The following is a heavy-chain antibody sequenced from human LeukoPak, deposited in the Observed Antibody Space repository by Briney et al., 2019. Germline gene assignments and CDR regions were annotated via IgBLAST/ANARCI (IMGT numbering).Heavy chain of an antibody. Sequence: GGSLRLSCAASGFTFSDYYMSWIRQAPGKGLEWVSYISSSGSTIYYADSVKGRFTISRDNAKNSLYLQMNSLRAEDTAVYYCAGDVKSRYCSSTSCYVPFDYWGQGTLATVSS. J-gene: IGHJ4*02. CDR2: ISSSGSTI. CDR3: AGDVKSRYCSSTSCYVPFDY. CDR1: GFTFSDYY. D-gene: IGHD2-2*01. V-gene: IGHV3-11*04.